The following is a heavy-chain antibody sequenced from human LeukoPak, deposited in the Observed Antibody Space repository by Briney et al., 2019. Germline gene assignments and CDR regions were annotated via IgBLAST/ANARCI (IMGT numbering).Heavy chain of an antibody. CDR1: GFTFSSYS. D-gene: IGHD5-18*01. CDR2: ISSSSSTI. Sequence: PGGSLRLSCAASGFTFSSYSMNWVRQAPGKGLEWVSYISSSSSTIYYADSVKGRFTISRDNAKNSLYLQMNSLRAEDTAVYYCARGVAVDTAMVTSYRYYYYYGMDVWGQGTTVTVSS. J-gene: IGHJ6*02. CDR3: ARGVAVDTAMVTSYRYYYYYGMDV. V-gene: IGHV3-48*04.